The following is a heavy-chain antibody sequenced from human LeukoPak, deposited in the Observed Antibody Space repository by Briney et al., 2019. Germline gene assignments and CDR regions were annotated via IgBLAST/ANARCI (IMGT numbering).Heavy chain of an antibody. V-gene: IGHV4-59*01. D-gene: IGHD6-19*01. CDR3: ARRSSGWVFDY. CDR1: GGSISSYY. J-gene: IGHJ4*02. CDR2: IYYSGST. Sequence: SETLSLTCTVSGGSISSYYWSWIRQPPGKGLEWIGYIYYSGSTNYNPTLKSRVTISVDTSKNQFSLKLSSVTAADTAVYYCARRSSGWVFDYWGQGTLVTVSS.